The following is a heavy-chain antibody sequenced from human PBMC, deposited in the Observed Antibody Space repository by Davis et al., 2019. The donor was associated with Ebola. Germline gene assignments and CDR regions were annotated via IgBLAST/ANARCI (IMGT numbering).Heavy chain of an antibody. Sequence: ASVKVSCKASEGTFSNHAITWVRQAPGQGLEWMGWINPNNGDTKLAQRFQGRVTMTRDTSIGTAYMELSRLRSDDTAVFLCARASPPEYNVWSRNPHYHYFTMDVWGQGTTVTVSS. V-gene: IGHV1-2*02. D-gene: IGHD2-8*01. CDR3: ARASPPEYNVWSRNPHYHYFTMDV. CDR2: INPNNGDT. CDR1: EGTFSNHA. J-gene: IGHJ6*02.